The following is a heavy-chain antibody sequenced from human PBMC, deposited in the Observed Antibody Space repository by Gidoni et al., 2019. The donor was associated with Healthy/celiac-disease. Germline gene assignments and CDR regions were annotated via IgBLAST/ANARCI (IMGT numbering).Heavy chain of an antibody. J-gene: IGHJ4*02. CDR3: AKLKTGTTSNFDY. V-gene: IGHV3-23*01. Sequence: PGKGLEWVSAISGSGGSTYYADSVKGRFTVSRDNSKNTLYLQMNSLRAEDTAVYYCAKLKTGTTSNFDYWGQGTLVTVSS. D-gene: IGHD1-1*01. CDR2: ISGSGGST.